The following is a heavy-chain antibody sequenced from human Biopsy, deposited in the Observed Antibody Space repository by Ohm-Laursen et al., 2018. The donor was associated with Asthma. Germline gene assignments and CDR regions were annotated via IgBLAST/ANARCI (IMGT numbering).Heavy chain of an antibody. CDR1: GFTFSSYA. V-gene: IGHV3-23*01. Sequence: SLRLSCTASGFTFSSYAMSWVRQAPGKGLEWVSAISGSGGSTYYADSVKGRFTISRDNSKNTLYLQMDSLRAEDTAVYYCAKGYYYDSSGFDYWGQGTLVTVSS. CDR3: AKGYYYDSSGFDY. J-gene: IGHJ4*02. D-gene: IGHD3-22*01. CDR2: ISGSGGST.